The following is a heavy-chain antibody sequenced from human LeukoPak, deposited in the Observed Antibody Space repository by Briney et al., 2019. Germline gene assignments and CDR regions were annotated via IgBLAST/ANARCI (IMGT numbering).Heavy chain of an antibody. V-gene: IGHV3-53*01. CDR2: IYSGGST. CDR1: GFTDSSNY. Sequence: GGSLRLSCAASGFTDSSNYMSWVRQAPGKGLEWVSVIYSGGSTYYAGSVKGRFTISRDKLNDMLYLQMSSLRDDDTGVYYCTRSGRGAFFKAYFDYWGQGTLVTVSS. CDR3: TRSGRGAFFKAYFDY. J-gene: IGHJ4*02. D-gene: IGHD2/OR15-2a*01.